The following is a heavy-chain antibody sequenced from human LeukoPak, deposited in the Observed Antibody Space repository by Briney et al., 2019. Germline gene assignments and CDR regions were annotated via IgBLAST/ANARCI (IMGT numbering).Heavy chain of an antibody. CDR1: GFSFSSYE. D-gene: IGHD3-10*01. J-gene: IGHJ4*02. CDR2: ISSSGSTI. Sequence: PGGSLRLSCAASGFSFSSYEMNWVRQAPGKGLEWVSYISSSGSTIYYADSVKGRFTISRDNDKNSLYLKMSNMRAVHTAVYYCARDTYYGSGRFDYWGQGTLVTVSS. V-gene: IGHV3-48*03. CDR3: ARDTYYGSGRFDY.